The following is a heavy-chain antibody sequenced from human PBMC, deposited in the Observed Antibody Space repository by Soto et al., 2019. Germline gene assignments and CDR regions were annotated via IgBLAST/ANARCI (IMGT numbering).Heavy chain of an antibody. CDR1: GYTFTRYT. J-gene: IGHJ4*02. D-gene: IGHD2-15*01. Sequence: GASVKVSCKASGYTFTRYTMHWVRQAPGQGLEWMAMINPSGGSTYYVQTFEGRVTLTRDTPTSTVYMELSSLRSEDTAVYYCARMKGGGSEYFFDYWGQGTLVTVSS. CDR3: ARMKGGGSEYFFDY. V-gene: IGHV1-46*01. CDR2: INPSGGST.